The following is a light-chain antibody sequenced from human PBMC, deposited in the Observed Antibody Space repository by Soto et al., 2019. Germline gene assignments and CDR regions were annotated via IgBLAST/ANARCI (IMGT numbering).Light chain of an antibody. CDR3: LLSYNGAPAV. Sequence: QAVVTQESSLTVSPGGTVTLTCHSSIDTVTTSHWPYWFQQKPGQAPKTLIYDTTNRHSWTPARFSGSILGGKAALILSGAQPEDEAEYYCLLSYNGAPAVFGGGTQLTVL. V-gene: IGLV7-46*01. CDR2: DTT. J-gene: IGLJ7*01. CDR1: IDTVTTSHW.